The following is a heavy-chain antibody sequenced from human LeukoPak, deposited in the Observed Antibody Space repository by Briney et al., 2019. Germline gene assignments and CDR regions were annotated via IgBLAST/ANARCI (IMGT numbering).Heavy chain of an antibody. CDR1: GFTFSSHW. J-gene: IGHJ3*02. CDR3: ARVLLMFPYYYDSSGYAAFDI. Sequence: GGSLRLSCAASGFTFSSHWMHWVRQAPGKGLVWVSRINSDGSSTSYADSVKGRFTISRDNAKNTLYLQMNSLRAEDTAVYYCARVLLMFPYYYDSSGYAAFDIWGQGTMVTVSS. D-gene: IGHD3-22*01. CDR2: INSDGSST. V-gene: IGHV3-74*01.